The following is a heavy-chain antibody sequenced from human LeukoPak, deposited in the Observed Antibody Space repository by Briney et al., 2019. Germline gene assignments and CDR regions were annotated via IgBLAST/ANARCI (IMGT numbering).Heavy chain of an antibody. CDR1: GFTFSSYA. CDR2: ISYDGSNK. J-gene: IGHJ3*02. V-gene: IGHV3-30*01. D-gene: IGHD5-24*01. CDR3: ARGDGYNLKGAFDI. Sequence: GGSLRLSCAASGFTFSSYAMHWVRQAPGKGLEWVAVISYDGSNKYYADSVKGRFTISRDNSKNTLYLQMNSLRAEDTAAYYCARGDGYNLKGAFDIWGQGTMVTVSS.